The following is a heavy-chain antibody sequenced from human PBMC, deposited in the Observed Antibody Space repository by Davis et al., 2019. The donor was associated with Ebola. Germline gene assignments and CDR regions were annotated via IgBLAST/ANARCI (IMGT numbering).Heavy chain of an antibody. J-gene: IGHJ4*02. V-gene: IGHV4-38-2*01. CDR2: IYHSGST. CDR3: ARVRDDYVGDY. CDR1: GYSISSGYY. D-gene: IGHD4-17*01. Sequence: PSETLSLTCAVSGYSISSGYYWGWIRQPPGKGLEWIGSIYHSGSTYYNPSLKSRVTISVDTSKNQFSLKLSSVTAADTAVYYCARVRDDYVGDYWGQGTLVTVSS.